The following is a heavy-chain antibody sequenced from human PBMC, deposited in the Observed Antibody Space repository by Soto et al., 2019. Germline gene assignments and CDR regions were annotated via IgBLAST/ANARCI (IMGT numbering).Heavy chain of an antibody. V-gene: IGHV3-43*01. J-gene: IGHJ4*02. D-gene: IGHD2-21*02. CDR3: VKDMAYGGDSGPFDS. CDR2: IRWDGSST. CDR1: GFTFHGYT. Sequence: EVHLAESGGVVVQPGGSLRLSCAASGFTFHGYTMHWVRQRPGKGLEWVSLIRWDGSSTYYGDSVKGRFTISRDNNKDSLFLQMSSLTTEDTALYYCVKDMAYGGDSGPFDSWGQGTLVTVSS.